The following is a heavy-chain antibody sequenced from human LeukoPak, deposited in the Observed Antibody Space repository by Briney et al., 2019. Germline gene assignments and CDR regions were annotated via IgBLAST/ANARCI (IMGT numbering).Heavy chain of an antibody. D-gene: IGHD5-12*01. CDR1: RLTLLCSA. V-gene: IGHV3-23*01. CDR3: AKDIRLST. CDR2: ISSSGNNA. J-gene: IGHJ3*01. Sequence: GGSLRLSCVVTRLTLLCSAMGSTRQAPGQWLEWVSLISSSGNNAYYADSVKGRFTISRDNSKNTLSLQMNSRRDEDTAIYGKAKDIRLSTWGLGTRVSVSS.